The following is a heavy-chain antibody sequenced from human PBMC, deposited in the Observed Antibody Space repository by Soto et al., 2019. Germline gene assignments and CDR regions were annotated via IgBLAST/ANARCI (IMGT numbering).Heavy chain of an antibody. CDR1: GGSISSSSYY. V-gene: IGHV4-61*01. CDR2: ISYMGTT. CDR3: ARERYNWNDPAKWYFDY. Sequence: SETLSLTCTVSGGSISSSSYYWSWIRQAPGKGLQYIGYISYMGTTNYNPSLKSRVTIAVDTSKNQFSLKLTSVTAADTAVYYCARERYNWNDPAKWYFDYWGQGTLVTVSS. D-gene: IGHD1-1*01. J-gene: IGHJ4*02.